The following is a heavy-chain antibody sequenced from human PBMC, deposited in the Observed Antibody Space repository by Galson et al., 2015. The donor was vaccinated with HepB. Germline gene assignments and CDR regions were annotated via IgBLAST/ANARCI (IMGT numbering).Heavy chain of an antibody. D-gene: IGHD1-1*01. J-gene: IGHJ6*02. CDR3: ARDLVQRRYGMDV. CDR2: INPSGGST. Sequence: SVKVSCKASGYTFTGYYMHWVRQAPGQGLEWMGIINPSGGSTSYAQKFQGRVTMTRDTSTSTVYMELSSLRSEDTAVYYCARDLVQRRYGMDVWGQGTTVTVSS. CDR1: GYTFTGYY. V-gene: IGHV1-46*01.